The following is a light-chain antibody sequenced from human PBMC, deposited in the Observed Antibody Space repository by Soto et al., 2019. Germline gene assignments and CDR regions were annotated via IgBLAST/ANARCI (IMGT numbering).Light chain of an antibody. CDR2: GAS. CDR1: QSVSSN. CDR3: QQDNNWPPYT. J-gene: IGKJ2*01. V-gene: IGKV3-15*01. Sequence: EIVMPQSPATLSVSPGERATLSCMARQSVSSNLAWYQQKPGQAPRLLIYGASTRATGIPARFSGSGSGTEFTLTISSLQSEDFAVYYCQQDNNWPPYTFGQGTKLEIK.